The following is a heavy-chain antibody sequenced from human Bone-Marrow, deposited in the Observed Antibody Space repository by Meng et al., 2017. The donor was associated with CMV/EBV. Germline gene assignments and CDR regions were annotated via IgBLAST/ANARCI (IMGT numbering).Heavy chain of an antibody. CDR3: ARLDIVVVPAAIPYYYGMDV. J-gene: IGHJ6*02. CDR1: GFTCSSYW. Sequence: GGSLRPSCAASGFTCSSYWMSWVRQAPGKGLEWVANIKQEGSEKYYVDSVKGQFTISRDNAKNSLYLQMNSLRAEDTAVYYCARLDIVVVPAAIPYYYGMDVWGQGTTVTVSS. CDR2: IKQEGSEK. D-gene: IGHD2-2*02. V-gene: IGHV3-7*01.